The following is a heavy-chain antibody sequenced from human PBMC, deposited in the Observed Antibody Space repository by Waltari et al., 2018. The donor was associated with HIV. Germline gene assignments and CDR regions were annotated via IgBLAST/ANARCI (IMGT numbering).Heavy chain of an antibody. D-gene: IGHD1-1*01. CDR1: GFTVSSNY. J-gene: IGHJ3*02. Sequence: EVQLVESGGGLIQPGGSLRLSCAAYGFTVSSNYMSWVRQAPGKGLEWVSVIYSGGSTYYADSVKGRFTISRDNSKNTLYLQMNSLRAEDTAVYYCARTEMATTGDAFDIWGQGTMVTVSS. CDR2: IYSGGST. V-gene: IGHV3-53*01. CDR3: ARTEMATTGDAFDI.